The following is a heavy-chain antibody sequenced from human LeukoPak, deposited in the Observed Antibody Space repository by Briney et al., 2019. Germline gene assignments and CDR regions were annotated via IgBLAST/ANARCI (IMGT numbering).Heavy chain of an antibody. Sequence: SVKVSCKASGGTFSSYAISWVRQAPGQGLEWMGGIIPIFGTANYAQKFQGRVTITADKSTSTAYMELRSLRSDDTAVYYCARANRLSYYYDSSPYDYWGQGTLVTVSS. V-gene: IGHV1-69*06. J-gene: IGHJ4*02. D-gene: IGHD3-22*01. CDR3: ARANRLSYYYDSSPYDY. CDR1: GGTFSSYA. CDR2: IIPIFGTA.